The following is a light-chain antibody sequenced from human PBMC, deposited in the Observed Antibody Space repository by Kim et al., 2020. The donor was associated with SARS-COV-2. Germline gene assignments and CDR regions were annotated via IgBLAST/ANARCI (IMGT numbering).Light chain of an antibody. J-gene: IGKJ4*01. V-gene: IGKV1-39*01. CDR2: AAS. CDR3: QQSHTAPSLT. CDR1: QSISTY. Sequence: DIQMTQSPSSLAASVGDRVTIACRASQSISTYLNWYQQKPGKAPKLLIYAASSLQSGVPSRFSGSGSGTDFTLTISSLQPEDFGTYYCQQSHTAPSLTFGGGTKVDIK.